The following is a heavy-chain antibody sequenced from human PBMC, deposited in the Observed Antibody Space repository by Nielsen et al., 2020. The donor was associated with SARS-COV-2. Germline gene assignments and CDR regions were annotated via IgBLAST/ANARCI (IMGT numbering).Heavy chain of an antibody. CDR3: ARDARGYYGFDFVFDY. D-gene: IGHD5-12*01. V-gene: IGHV3-30-3*01. Sequence: GGSLRLSCAASGFTFSKYGMQWVRQAPGKGLEWEAAILDDGSNAYSGDSVKGRFTVSRDNSKNTLYLQMTDLRTEDTAVYFCARDARGYYGFDFVFDYCGQGSLVTVSS. CDR1: GFTFSKYG. J-gene: IGHJ4*02. CDR2: ILDDGSNA.